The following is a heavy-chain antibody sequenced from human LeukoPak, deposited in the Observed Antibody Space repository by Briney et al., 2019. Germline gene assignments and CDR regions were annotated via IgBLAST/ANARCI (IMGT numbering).Heavy chain of an antibody. J-gene: IGHJ3*01. V-gene: IGHV3-30*02. CDR3: AKIHTYYYDSGGYPRAFDV. D-gene: IGHD3-22*01. Sequence: GGSLRLSCEASGFTFSDYGMHWVRLPPGKGLEWVAFVRYDGSDIHHTESVKGRFTISRDNSKNTLYLQMNSLRAEDTAVYYCAKIHTYYYDSGGYPRAFDVWGQGTMVTVSS. CDR2: VRYDGSDI. CDR1: GFTFSDYG.